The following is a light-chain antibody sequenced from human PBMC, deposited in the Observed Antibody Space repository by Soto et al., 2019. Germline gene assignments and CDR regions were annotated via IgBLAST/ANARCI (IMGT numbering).Light chain of an antibody. CDR1: QSVSSN. Sequence: EIVMTQSPATLSVSPGERAPLSCRASQSVSSNLAWFQQKPGQAPRLLIYGASTRDTGIAARFSGSGSGTEFTLTISSLQSGDFAVYHCQQYNKWPPTFGQGTKVDVK. CDR2: GAS. CDR3: QQYNKWPPT. J-gene: IGKJ1*01. V-gene: IGKV3-15*01.